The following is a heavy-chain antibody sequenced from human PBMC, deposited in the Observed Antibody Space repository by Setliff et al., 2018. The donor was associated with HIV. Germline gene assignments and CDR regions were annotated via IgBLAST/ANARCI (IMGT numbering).Heavy chain of an antibody. CDR1: GDAVSPYY. J-gene: IGHJ4*02. CDR3: ARGAPYGSGRHRWNS. D-gene: IGHD3-10*01. V-gene: IGHV4-59*02. Sequence: SETLSLTCNVSGDAVSPYYWSWIRQPPGKGLEWIGYFANDGSNNYNPPLKSRVTISIDTSKNQFSLRLSSVTAADTAVYYCARGAPYGSGRHRWNSWGQGTLVTVSS. CDR2: FANDGSN.